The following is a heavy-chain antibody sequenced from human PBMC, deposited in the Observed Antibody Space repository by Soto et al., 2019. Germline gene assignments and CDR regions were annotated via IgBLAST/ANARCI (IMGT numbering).Heavy chain of an antibody. J-gene: IGHJ6*02. Sequence: PSETLSLTCTVSGGSISSYYWSWIRQPPGKGLEWIGYIYYSGSTNYNPSLKSRVTISVDTSKNQFSLKLSSVTAADTAVYYCARASITMVRGVMGEVLLQYYYYGMDVWGQGTKVTVSS. CDR2: IYYSGST. CDR1: GGSISSYY. CDR3: ARASITMVRGVMGEVLLQYYYYGMDV. V-gene: IGHV4-59*01. D-gene: IGHD3-10*01.